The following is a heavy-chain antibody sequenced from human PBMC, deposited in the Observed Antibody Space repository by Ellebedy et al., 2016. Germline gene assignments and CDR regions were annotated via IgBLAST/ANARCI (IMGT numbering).Heavy chain of an antibody. V-gene: IGHV4-39*07. CDR2: IYYSGST. CDR3: ARDEGVGAPLNY. CDR1: GGSISSSSYY. Sequence: SETLSLXXTVSGGSISSSSYYWGWIRQPPGKGLEWIGSIYYSGSTYYNPSLKSRVTISVDTSKNQFSLKLCSVTAADTAVYYCARDEGVGAPLNYWGQGTLVTVSS. D-gene: IGHD1-26*01. J-gene: IGHJ4*02.